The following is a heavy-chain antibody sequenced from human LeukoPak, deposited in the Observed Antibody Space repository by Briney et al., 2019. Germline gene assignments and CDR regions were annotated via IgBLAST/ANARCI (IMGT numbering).Heavy chain of an antibody. CDR1: SGSVSSSSYY. D-gene: IGHD2-21*01. J-gene: IGHJ4*02. CDR2: IYYSGST. CDR3: ARVSNVLGAIRY. Sequence: SETLSLTCIVSSGSVSSSSYYWGWIRQPPGKGLEWIGHIYYSGSTYYNPSLGSRVTVSVDTSKNQFSLQLNSMTAADTAVYYCARVSNVLGAIRYWGQGTLVSVSS. V-gene: IGHV4-39*07.